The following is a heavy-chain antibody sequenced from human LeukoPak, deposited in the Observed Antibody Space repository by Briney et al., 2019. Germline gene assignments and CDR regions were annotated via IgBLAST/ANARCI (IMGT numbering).Heavy chain of an antibody. D-gene: IGHD5-12*01. CDR2: INHSGST. Sequence: KTSETLSLTCAVYIGSFSGYYWSWIRQSPGKGLEWIGEINHSGSTHYNPSLQSRVTISVDTSKNQFSLKLSSVTAADTAMYYCARVADGYSGHHYFHFDYWGQGNLVTVSS. CDR3: ARVADGYSGHHYFHFDY. J-gene: IGHJ4*02. CDR1: IGSFSGYY. V-gene: IGHV4-34*01.